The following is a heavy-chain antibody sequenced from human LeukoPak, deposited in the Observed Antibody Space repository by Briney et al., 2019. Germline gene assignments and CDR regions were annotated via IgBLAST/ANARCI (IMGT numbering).Heavy chain of an antibody. D-gene: IGHD6-19*01. CDR2: INHSGST. CDR3: ARQGIAVAGIEGNYFDY. V-gene: IGHV4-34*01. J-gene: IGHJ4*02. Sequence: KPSETLSLTCAVYGGSFSGYYWSWIRQPPGKGLEWIGEINHSGSTNYNPSLKSRVTISVDTSKNQFSLKLSSVTAADTAVYYCARQGIAVAGIEGNYFDYWGQGTLVTVSS. CDR1: GGSFSGYY.